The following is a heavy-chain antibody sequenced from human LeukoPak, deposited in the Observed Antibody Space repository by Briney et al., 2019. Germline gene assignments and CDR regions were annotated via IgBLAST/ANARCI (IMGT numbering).Heavy chain of an antibody. D-gene: IGHD3-10*01. CDR1: GYSFTSYW. CDR2: IYPGDSDT. CDR3: ARHLYRAMVRGVISNYYGMDV. V-gene: IGHV5-51*01. J-gene: IGHJ6*02. Sequence: GESLKISCKGSGYSFTSYWIGWVRQMPGKGLEWMGIIYPGDSDTRYSPSFQGQVTISADKSNSTAYLQWSSLKASDTAMYYCARHLYRAMVRGVISNYYGMDVWGQGTTVTVSS.